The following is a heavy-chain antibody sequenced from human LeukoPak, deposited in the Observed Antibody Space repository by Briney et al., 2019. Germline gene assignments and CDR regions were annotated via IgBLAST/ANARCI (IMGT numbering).Heavy chain of an antibody. V-gene: IGHV3-9*03. D-gene: IGHD6-13*01. J-gene: IGHJ4*02. CDR1: GFTFDDYA. Sequence: GGSLRLSCAASGFTFDDYAMHWVRQAPGKGLEWVSGISWNSGSIGYADSVKGRFTISRDNAKNSLYPQMNSLRAEDMALYYCAKDMFSSSWYSSYDYWGQGTLVTVSS. CDR3: AKDMFSSSWYSSYDY. CDR2: ISWNSGSI.